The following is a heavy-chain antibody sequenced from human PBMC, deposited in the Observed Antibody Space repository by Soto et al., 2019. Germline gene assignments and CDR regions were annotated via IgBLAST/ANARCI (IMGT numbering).Heavy chain of an antibody. Sequence: SETLSLTCSVSGGSVSDKTYYWSWIRQPPGKRLEWIGYVYYSGTTNYNPSLKSRVTISVDLSKNQFSLRLSSVTTADTALYYCARTTAVPNSLRSRYFFDYWCQGTLVTVSS. V-gene: IGHV4-61*01. CDR3: ARTTAVPNSLRSRYFFDY. CDR2: VYYSGTT. D-gene: IGHD4-17*01. CDR1: GGSVSDKTYY. J-gene: IGHJ4*02.